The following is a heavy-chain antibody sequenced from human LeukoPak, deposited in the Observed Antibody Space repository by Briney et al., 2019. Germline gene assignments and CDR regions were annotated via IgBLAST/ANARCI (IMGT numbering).Heavy chain of an antibody. CDR3: AKYDSNYSDQILIDC. J-gene: IGHJ4*02. V-gene: IGHV3-23*01. CDR1: GFTFSSYA. CDR2: ISGGGGST. Sequence: GGSLRLSCAASGFTFSSYAMSWVRQAPGKGLEWVSAISGGGGSTYYADSVKGRFTISRDNSKNTLYLQMNSLRAEDTAVYYCAKYDSNYSDQILIDCWGQGTLVTVSS. D-gene: IGHD4-11*01.